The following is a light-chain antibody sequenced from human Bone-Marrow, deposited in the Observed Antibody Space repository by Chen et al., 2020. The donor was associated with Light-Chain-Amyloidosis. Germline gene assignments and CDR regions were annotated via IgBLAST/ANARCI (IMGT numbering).Light chain of an antibody. CDR2: DTS. CDR1: TGVVTSGHY. V-gene: IGLV7-46*01. CDR3: LLYYSGVRV. J-gene: IGLJ3*02. Sequence: QAVVTQDPSLTVSPGGPVTLTCGSSTGVVTSGHYPYWFQQKPGQAPRTLIYDTSNKHSWTPARFSGSLLGGKAALTLSGAQPEDEADYYCLLYYSGVRVFGGGTKLTVL.